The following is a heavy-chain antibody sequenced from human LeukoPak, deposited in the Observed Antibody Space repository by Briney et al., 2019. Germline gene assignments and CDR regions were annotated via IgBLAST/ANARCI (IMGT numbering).Heavy chain of an antibody. V-gene: IGHV3-74*01. CDR3: ARDYCSSTSCFPDY. CDR2: INSDGSST. D-gene: IGHD2-2*01. J-gene: IGHJ4*02. CDR1: GFTFSSYL. Sequence: PGGSLRLSCAASGFTFSSYLMHWVRQAPGQGLVWVSRINSDGSSTSYADSVKGRFTISRDNAKNTLYLQMNSLRAEDTAVYYCARDYCSSTSCFPDYWGQGTLVTVSS.